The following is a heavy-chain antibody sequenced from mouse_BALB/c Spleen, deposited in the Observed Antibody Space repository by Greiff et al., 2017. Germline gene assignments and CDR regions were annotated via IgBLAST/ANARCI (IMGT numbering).Heavy chain of an antibody. Sequence: ESGPGLVKPSQSLSLTCTVTGYSITSDYAWNWIRQFPGNKLEWMGYISYSGSTSYNPSLKSRISITRDTSKNQFFLQLNSVTTEDTATYYCARWLFYAMDYWGQGTSVTVSS. CDR1: GYSITSDYA. CDR2: ISYSGST. D-gene: IGHD2-2*01. V-gene: IGHV3-2*02. J-gene: IGHJ4*01. CDR3: ARWLFYAMDY.